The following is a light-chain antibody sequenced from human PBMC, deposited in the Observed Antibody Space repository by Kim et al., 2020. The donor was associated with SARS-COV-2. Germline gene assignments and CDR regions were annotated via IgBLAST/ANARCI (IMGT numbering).Light chain of an antibody. CDR3: QKYDSAPHT. CDR1: QGISHY. V-gene: IGKV1-27*01. J-gene: IGKJ2*01. CDR2: AAS. Sequence: DIQMTQSPSSLSASVGDRVTVTCRASQGISHYLACYQQKPGKVPKLLIFAASTLQSGVPSRFSGSGSGTDFTLTISSLQPEDVATYYCQKYDSAPHTFGQGTKLEI.